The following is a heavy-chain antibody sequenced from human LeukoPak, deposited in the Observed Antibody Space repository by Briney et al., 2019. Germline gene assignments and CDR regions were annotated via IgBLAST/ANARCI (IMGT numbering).Heavy chain of an antibody. D-gene: IGHD6-13*01. CDR2: INVGGNKK. V-gene: IGHV3-30*02. CDR3: VKDFHNSWTFDY. CDR1: GFTFSSYG. Sequence: GGSLRLSCAASGFTFSSYGMHWVRQAPGRGLEWVAFINVGGNKKDYADSVKGRLTISRDTSKNILYLEMNSLRVEDTAVYYCVKDFHNSWTFDYWGQGTLVTVSS. J-gene: IGHJ4*02.